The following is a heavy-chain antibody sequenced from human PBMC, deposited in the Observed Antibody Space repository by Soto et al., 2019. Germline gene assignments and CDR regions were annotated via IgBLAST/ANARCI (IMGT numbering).Heavy chain of an antibody. Sequence: PSETLSLTCTVSGGSISSYYWSWIRQPPGKGLEWIGYIYYSGSTNYNPSLKSRVTISVDTSKNQFSLKLSSVTAADTAMYYCAGFWSGPKTTVYYYYGMDVWGQGTTVTVSS. CDR2: IYYSGST. D-gene: IGHD3-3*01. CDR3: AGFWSGPKTTVYYYYGMDV. CDR1: GGSISSYY. J-gene: IGHJ6*02. V-gene: IGHV4-59*01.